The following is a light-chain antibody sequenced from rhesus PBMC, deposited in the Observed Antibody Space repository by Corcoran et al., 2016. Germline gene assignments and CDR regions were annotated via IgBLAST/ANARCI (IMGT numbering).Light chain of an antibody. Sequence: EIVMTQSPATLSLSPGERATLSCRASQSVSSNLAWYQQKPGQAPSLLIYYASNRATGIPDRFSGSGSGTDFTLTISSLEPEDVGVYYCQQYNNWLTFGGGTKVELK. CDR2: YAS. CDR3: QQYNNWLT. V-gene: IGKV3-35*01. CDR1: QSVSSN. J-gene: IGKJ4*01.